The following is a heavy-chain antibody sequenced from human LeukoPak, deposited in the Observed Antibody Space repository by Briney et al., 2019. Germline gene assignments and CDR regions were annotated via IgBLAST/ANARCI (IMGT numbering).Heavy chain of an antibody. Sequence: PGGSLRLSCAASGFTFSSYEMNWVRQAPGKGLEWVSYISSSGSTLYYADSVKGRFTISRDNSKKSLYLQMNSLRAEDTAVYYCEKEYTVTTVGSFDYWGQGTLVTVSS. J-gene: IGHJ4*02. CDR2: ISSSGSTL. V-gene: IGHV3-48*03. D-gene: IGHD4-17*01. CDR3: EKEYTVTTVGSFDY. CDR1: GFTFSSYE.